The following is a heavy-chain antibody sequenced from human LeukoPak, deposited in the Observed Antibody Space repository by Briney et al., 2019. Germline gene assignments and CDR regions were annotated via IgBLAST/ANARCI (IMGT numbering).Heavy chain of an antibody. CDR1: GFTFSSYA. CDR3: ARVAYSSGHGGFDY. V-gene: IGHV3-23*01. Sequence: GGSLRLSCAASGFTFSSYAMSWVRQAPGKGLEWVSAISGSGGSTYYADSVKGRFAISRDNSKNTLYLQMNSLRPDDTAVYYCARVAYSSGHGGFDYWGQGTLVTVSS. J-gene: IGHJ4*02. D-gene: IGHD6-19*01. CDR2: ISGSGGST.